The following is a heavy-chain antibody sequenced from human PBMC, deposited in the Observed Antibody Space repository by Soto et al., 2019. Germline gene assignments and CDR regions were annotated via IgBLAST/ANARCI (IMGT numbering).Heavy chain of an antibody. V-gene: IGHV4-4*02. Sequence: QVQLQESGPGLVKPSGTLSLTCAVSGGSFTSNNWWTLVRQPPGQGLEWIGGIYRTGSTNCNPSLNSRVTISLDKSENQFSLKVTSLTAADTAVYYCASRDPGTSVDYWGQGTLVTVSS. J-gene: IGHJ4*02. CDR1: GGSFTSNNW. CDR2: IYRTGST. CDR3: ASRDPGTSVDY. D-gene: IGHD1-7*01.